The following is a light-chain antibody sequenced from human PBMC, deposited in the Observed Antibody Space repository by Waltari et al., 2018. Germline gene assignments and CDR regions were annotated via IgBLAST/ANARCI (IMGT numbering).Light chain of an antibody. V-gene: IGLV3-21*04. J-gene: IGLJ3*02. CDR2: YDT. CDR3: QVWDSSRAQVL. Sequence: SYVLTQPPSVSVAPGQTARITCGINNIGSRSVHWCQQRPGQAPVVVIYYDTDRPSGIPERFSGSNSGDTATLTISRVEAGDEAGYYCQVWDSSRAQVLFGGGTRLTVL. CDR1: NIGSRS.